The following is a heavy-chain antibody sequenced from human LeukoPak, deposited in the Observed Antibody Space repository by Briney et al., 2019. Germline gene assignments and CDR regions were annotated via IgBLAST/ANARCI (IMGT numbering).Heavy chain of an antibody. CDR1: GGSFSNYY. D-gene: IGHD4-17*01. J-gene: IGHJ4*02. V-gene: IGHV4-34*01. CDR3: ARYGDYDPYYFDY. Sequence: SETLSLTCAVYGGSFSNYYWSWIRQPPGKGLEWIGEINHSGSTNYNPSLKSRVTISVDTSKNQFSLKLTPVTAADTAVYYCARYGDYDPYYFDYWGQGTLVTVSS. CDR2: INHSGST.